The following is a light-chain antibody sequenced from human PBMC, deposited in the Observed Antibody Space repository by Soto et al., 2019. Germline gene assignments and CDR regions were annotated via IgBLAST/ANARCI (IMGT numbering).Light chain of an antibody. CDR2: EVS. V-gene: IGLV2-8*01. J-gene: IGLJ2*01. CDR1: SSDVGAYSY. CDR3: RSYAGSNNFVV. Sequence: QSALTQPPSASGSPGQSVTISCTGTSSDVGAYSYVSWYQQHPGKATKLMIYEVSKRPSGVPDRFSGSKSGNTASLTVSGLQAEDEADYYCRSYAGSNNFVVFGGGTQLTVL.